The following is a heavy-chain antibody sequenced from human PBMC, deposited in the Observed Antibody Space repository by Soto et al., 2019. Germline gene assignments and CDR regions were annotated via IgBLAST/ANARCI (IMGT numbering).Heavy chain of an antibody. CDR3: ARGGLIAAAGGNWFDP. CDR1: GGSFSGYY. D-gene: IGHD6-13*01. Sequence: SETLSLTCAGYGGSFSGYYWGWIRQPPGKGLEWIGEINHSGSTNYNPSLKSRVTISVDTSKNQFSLKLSSVTAADTAVYYCARGGLIAAAGGNWFDPWGQGTLVT. J-gene: IGHJ5*02. V-gene: IGHV4-34*01. CDR2: INHSGST.